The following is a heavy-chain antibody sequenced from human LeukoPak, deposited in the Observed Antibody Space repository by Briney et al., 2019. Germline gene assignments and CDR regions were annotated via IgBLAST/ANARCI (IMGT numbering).Heavy chain of an antibody. J-gene: IGHJ5*02. Sequence: PGGSLRLSCAASGFTFSSYAMSWVRQAPGKGLEWVSAISGSGGSAYYADSVKVRFTISRDKSKNTLYLQMNSLRAEDTAVYYCAKDSSTTVNWLDPWGQGTLVAVSS. CDR2: ISGSGGSA. CDR3: AKDSSTTVNWLDP. D-gene: IGHD4-11*01. V-gene: IGHV3-23*01. CDR1: GFTFSSYA.